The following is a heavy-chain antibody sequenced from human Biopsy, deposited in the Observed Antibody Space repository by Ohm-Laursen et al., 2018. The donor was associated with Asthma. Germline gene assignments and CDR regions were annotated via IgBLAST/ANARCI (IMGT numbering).Heavy chain of an antibody. CDR1: GGTFNTYV. CDR2: INSGFGTT. CDR3: ARKAGSCISRTCYSLDF. V-gene: IGHV1-69*13. J-gene: IGHJ4*02. D-gene: IGHD2-2*01. Sequence: SVKVSCKPLGGTFNTYVIGWARQAPGQGLEWMGGINSGFGTTTYPQKFQDRVTITADDSTSTVYMELSSLRSEDTAVYYCARKAGSCISRTCYSLDFWGQGTLVTVSS.